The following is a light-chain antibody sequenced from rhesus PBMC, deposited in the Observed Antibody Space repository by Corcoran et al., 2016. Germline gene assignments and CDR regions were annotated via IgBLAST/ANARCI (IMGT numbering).Light chain of an antibody. V-gene: IGKV1-22*01. CDR2: KAS. CDR1: QGISSW. J-gene: IGKJ2*01. Sequence: DIQMTQSPSSLSASVGDTVTITRRASQGISSWLAWYQQKPGKAPKLLIFKASSLKSGVPSRFSGSGSGTDFTLTISSLQSEDFATYYCQQYSSRPYSFGQGAKVEIK. CDR3: QQYSSRPYS.